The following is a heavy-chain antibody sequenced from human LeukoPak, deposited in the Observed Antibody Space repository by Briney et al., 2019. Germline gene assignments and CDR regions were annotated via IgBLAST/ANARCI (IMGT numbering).Heavy chain of an antibody. J-gene: IGHJ6*03. CDR1: GYTFTSYG. CDR3: ARDSRPKYCSGGSCPYYYYYMDV. V-gene: IGHV1-18*01. Sequence: ASVKVSCKASGYTFTSYGISWVRQAPGQGLEWMGWISAYNGNTNYAQKLQGRVTMTTDTSTSTAYMELRSLRSDDTAVYYCARDSRPKYCSGGSCPYYYYYMDVWGKGTTVTVSS. D-gene: IGHD2-15*01. CDR2: ISAYNGNT.